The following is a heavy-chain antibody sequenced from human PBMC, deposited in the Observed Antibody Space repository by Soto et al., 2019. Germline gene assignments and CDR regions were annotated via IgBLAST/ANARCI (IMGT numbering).Heavy chain of an antibody. D-gene: IGHD2-15*01. Sequence: EVQLVESGGGLVQPGGSLRLSCAASGFTFSSYSMNWVRQAPGKGLEWVSYISSSSSTIYYADSVKGRFTISRDNAKNSLYLQMNSLRDEDTAVYYCARDGWCSGGSCNNGYFDYWGQGTLVTVSS. CDR1: GFTFSSYS. CDR3: ARDGWCSGGSCNNGYFDY. J-gene: IGHJ4*02. V-gene: IGHV3-48*02. CDR2: ISSSSSTI.